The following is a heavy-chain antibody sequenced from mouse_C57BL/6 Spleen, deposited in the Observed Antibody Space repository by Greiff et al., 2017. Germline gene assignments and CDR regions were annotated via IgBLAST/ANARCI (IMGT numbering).Heavy chain of an antibody. J-gene: IGHJ2*01. Sequence: QVQLQQSGPELVKPGASVKISCKASGYAFSSSWMNWVKQRPGKGLEWIGRIYPGDGDTNYNGKFKGKATLTADKSSSTAYMQLSSLTSEDSAVYFCARNYYGSSPHYFDYWGQGTTLTVSS. CDR3: ARNYYGSSPHYFDY. CDR1: GYAFSSSW. CDR2: IYPGDGDT. V-gene: IGHV1-82*01. D-gene: IGHD1-1*01.